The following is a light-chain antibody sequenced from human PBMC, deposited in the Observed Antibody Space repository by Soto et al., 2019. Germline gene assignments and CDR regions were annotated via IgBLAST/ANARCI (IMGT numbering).Light chain of an antibody. Sequence: DIQMTPSPASLSASVGDRVTISCRASQSIGRNLNWYQQKPGKAPTLLIFTSSSLQSGVPARFSGSGSGTEFTLTISSLQSEDFAVYYCQQYNNWPWTFGQGTKVDIK. CDR3: QQYNNWPWT. J-gene: IGKJ1*01. CDR1: QSIGRN. V-gene: IGKV1-39*01. CDR2: TSS.